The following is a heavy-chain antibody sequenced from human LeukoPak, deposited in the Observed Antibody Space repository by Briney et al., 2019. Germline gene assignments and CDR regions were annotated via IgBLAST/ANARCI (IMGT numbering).Heavy chain of an antibody. V-gene: IGHV4-61*08. CDR3: ARGRYCSSTSCVPFDY. D-gene: IGHD2-2*01. CDR2: IYYSGST. CDR1: GGSISSGGYS. Sequence: SETLSLTCAVSGGSISSGGYSWSWIRQPPGKGLEWIGYIYYSGSTNYNPSLKSRVTISVDTSKNQFSLKLSSVTAADTAVCYCARGRYCSSTSCVPFDYWGQGTLVTVSS. J-gene: IGHJ4*02.